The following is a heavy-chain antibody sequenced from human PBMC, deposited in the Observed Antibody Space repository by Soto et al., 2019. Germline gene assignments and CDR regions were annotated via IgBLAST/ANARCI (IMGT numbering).Heavy chain of an antibody. Sequence: PXQTLSLTCAISGDTVASNRAAWNWIRQSPSRGLEWLGRTYYRTRWYNDYAVSVKGRITINPDPSRNQFYLQVNSVTSEDTAVYYCAAATRGYLYYGLDVWGQGTTVTVSS. CDR3: AAATRGYLYYGLDV. CDR1: GDTVASNRAA. V-gene: IGHV6-1*01. J-gene: IGHJ6*02. CDR2: TYYRTRWYN. D-gene: IGHD5-12*01.